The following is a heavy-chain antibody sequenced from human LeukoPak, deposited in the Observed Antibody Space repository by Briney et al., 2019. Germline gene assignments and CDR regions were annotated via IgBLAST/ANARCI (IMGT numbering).Heavy chain of an antibody. J-gene: IGHJ4*02. V-gene: IGHV1-46*01. D-gene: IGHD5-24*01. CDR1: GYTFTSYY. CDR3: ARDRPGYTFDY. Sequence: GSVKVSCKVSGYTFTSYYMHWVRQAPGQGLEWMGIINPSGGSTSYAQKFQGRVTMTRDTSTSTVYMELSSLRSEDTAVYYCARDRPGYTFDYWGQGTLVTVSS. CDR2: INPSGGST.